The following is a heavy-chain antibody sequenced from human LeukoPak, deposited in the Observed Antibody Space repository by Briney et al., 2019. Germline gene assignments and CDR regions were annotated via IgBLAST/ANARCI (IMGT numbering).Heavy chain of an antibody. D-gene: IGHD3-9*01. Sequence: GGSMRLSCAASGFTFSDHYMDWIRQAPGKWLEWVAIIRNKANRYTTEYAASVEGRLSIPRDDSTNSLYLRMDSLKTEDIAVYYDAGVDLPVRYSVIWGQGTLVTVSS. CDR1: GFTFSDHY. CDR3: AGVDLPVRYSVI. J-gene: IGHJ4*02. V-gene: IGHV3-72*01. CDR2: IRNKANRYTT.